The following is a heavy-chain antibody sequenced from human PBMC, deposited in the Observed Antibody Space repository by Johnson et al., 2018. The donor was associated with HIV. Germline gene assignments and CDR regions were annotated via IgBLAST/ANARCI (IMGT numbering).Heavy chain of an antibody. CDR3: ARAIAAAGTVGVDAFDI. J-gene: IGHJ3*02. D-gene: IGHD6-13*01. CDR1: GFTFSSYW. CDR2: IKQDGSEK. Sequence: LVESGGGVVQPGRSLRLSCAASGFTFSSYWMSWVRQAPGKGLEWVANIKQDGSEKNYVDSVKGRFIISRDNAKNSLYLQMNRLRAEDTAVYYCARAIAAAGTVGVDAFDIWGQGTMVTVSS. V-gene: IGHV3-7*01.